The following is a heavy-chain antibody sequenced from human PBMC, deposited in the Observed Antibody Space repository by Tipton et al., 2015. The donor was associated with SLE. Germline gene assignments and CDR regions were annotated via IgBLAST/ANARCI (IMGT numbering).Heavy chain of an antibody. Sequence: QLVQSGPEVKKPGSSVRVSCKTSGGTFTNYAFNWVRQAPGQGLERVGKIVPLFGTTDYAPNFQGRVTFTADKSTKTAYMEVSSLASADSAVYYCSAASSPRDYYMDVWGKGTAVSVSS. D-gene: IGHD2-2*01. CDR2: IVPLFGTT. CDR3: SAASSPRDYYMDV. V-gene: IGHV1-69*06. CDR1: GGTFTNYA. J-gene: IGHJ6*03.